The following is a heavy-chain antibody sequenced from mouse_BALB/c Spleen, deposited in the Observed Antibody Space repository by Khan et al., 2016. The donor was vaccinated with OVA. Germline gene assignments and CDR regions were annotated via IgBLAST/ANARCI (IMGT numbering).Heavy chain of an antibody. D-gene: IGHD2-3*01. Sequence: VRLQQSGSELVRPGALVKLSCRASGFNITDYYMHWVKQRPEQGLEWIGWIDPENGHTIYDPKFQGKASITADTSSNTAYLQLSSLTSEDTAVYFWPRSILLYFDFWDQGTTLTVSS. CDR2: IDPENGHT. J-gene: IGHJ2*01. CDR3: PRSILLYFDF. CDR1: GFNITDYY. V-gene: IGHV14-1*02.